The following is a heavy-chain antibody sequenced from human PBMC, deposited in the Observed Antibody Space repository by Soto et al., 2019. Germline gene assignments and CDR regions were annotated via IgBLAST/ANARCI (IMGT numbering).Heavy chain of an antibody. D-gene: IGHD1-1*01. CDR2: IISMYGTA. CDR1: GGIFSSYA. Sequence: QVQLVQSGAEVKKPGSSVKVSCKASGGIFSSYAISWVRQAPGQGLEWMGEIISMYGTAMYAQKFRGRGTIIADEAASTAYMELSRLISEDTAVYYCARGGKERFRGSGMDVWGQGTTVTVSS. V-gene: IGHV1-69*01. J-gene: IGHJ6*02. CDR3: ARGGKERFRGSGMDV.